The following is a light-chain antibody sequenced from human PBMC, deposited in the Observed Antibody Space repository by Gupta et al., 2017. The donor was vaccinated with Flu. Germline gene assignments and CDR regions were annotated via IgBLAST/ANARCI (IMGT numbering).Light chain of an antibody. V-gene: IGLV2-14*01. CDR1: SSDVGDYNF. CDR2: EVS. J-gene: IGLJ2*01. Sequence: QSALTQPASVSGSPGQSITISCTGTSSDVGDYNFVSWYQQHPAKAPKLMIYEVSNRPSGVSNRFSGSKSGNTASLTISGLQAEDEADYYCSSYSSSSRRIFGGGTKVTVL. CDR3: SSYSSSSRRI.